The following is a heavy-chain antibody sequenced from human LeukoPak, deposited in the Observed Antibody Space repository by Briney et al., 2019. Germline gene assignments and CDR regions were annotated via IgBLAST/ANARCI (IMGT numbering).Heavy chain of an antibody. CDR3: AKGTGYCSSTSCRLGAFDI. Sequence: SGGSLRLSCAASGFTFSSYAMSWVRQAPGKGLEWVSAISGSGGSTYYADSVKGRFTISRDNSKNTLYLQMNSLRAEDTAVYYCAKGTGYCSSTSCRLGAFDIWGQGTMVTVSS. V-gene: IGHV3-23*01. J-gene: IGHJ3*02. CDR2: ISGSGGST. CDR1: GFTFSSYA. D-gene: IGHD2-2*01.